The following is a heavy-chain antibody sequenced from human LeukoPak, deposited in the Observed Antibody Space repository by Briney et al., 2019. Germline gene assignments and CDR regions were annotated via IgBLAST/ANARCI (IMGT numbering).Heavy chain of an antibody. CDR2: ISYDGSNK. CDR3: AKDQVVRGVTLLLDY. D-gene: IGHD3-10*01. CDR1: GFTFSSYA. J-gene: IGHJ4*02. Sequence: GGSLRLSCAASGFTFSSYAMHWVRQAPGKGLEWVAVISYDGSNKYYADSVKGRFTISRDNSKNTLYLQMNSLRAEDTAVYYCAKDQVVRGVTLLLDYWGQGTLVTVSS. V-gene: IGHV3-30-3*01.